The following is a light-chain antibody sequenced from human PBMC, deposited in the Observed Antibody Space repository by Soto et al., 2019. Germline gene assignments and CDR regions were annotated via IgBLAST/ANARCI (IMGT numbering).Light chain of an antibody. Sequence: QSVLTQPASVSGSPGQSITISCTGTSSDVAAYNFVSWYQQHPGEVPKLMIYEVIKRPSGISDRFSGSKSGNTASLTISGLQAEDEADYYCSAYTHSNTVILGGGTKVTVL. V-gene: IGLV2-14*03. J-gene: IGLJ2*01. CDR2: EVI. CDR3: SAYTHSNTVI. CDR1: SSDVAAYNF.